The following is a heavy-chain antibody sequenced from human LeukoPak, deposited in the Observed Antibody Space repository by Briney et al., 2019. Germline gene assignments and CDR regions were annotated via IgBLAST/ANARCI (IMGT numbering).Heavy chain of an antibody. CDR3: AKDLQVVKPFFFHY. V-gene: IGHV3-23*01. D-gene: IGHD2-15*01. Sequence: TGGSLRLSCAASGFTFSSYAMNWVRQAPGKGLEWVSGISDSGGRTFYADSVKGRFTISRDNSKNTLYLQMNSLRADDTAIYYCAKDLQVVKPFFFHYWGQGTLVTVSS. J-gene: IGHJ4*02. CDR2: ISDSGGRT. CDR1: GFTFSSYA.